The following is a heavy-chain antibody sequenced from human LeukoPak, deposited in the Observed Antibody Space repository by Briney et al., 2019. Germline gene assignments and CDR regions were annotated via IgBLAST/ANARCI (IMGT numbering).Heavy chain of an antibody. J-gene: IGHJ4*02. D-gene: IGHD5-18*01. V-gene: IGHV3-48*03. CDR2: ISSSGRNI. Sequence: PGGSLRLSCAASGFTFSNYELNWVRQAPGKGLEWVSYISSSGRNIYYADSVNGRFTISRDNAKSSLYLQMNSLRAEDTAVYYCARDLVQLWSKDYWGQGTLVTVSS. CDR3: ARDLVQLWSKDY. CDR1: GFTFSNYE.